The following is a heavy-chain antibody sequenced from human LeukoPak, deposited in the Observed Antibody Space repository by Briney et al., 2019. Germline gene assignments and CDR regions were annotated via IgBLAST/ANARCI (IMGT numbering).Heavy chain of an antibody. Sequence: GGSLRLSCAASGFTFSSYGMHWVRQAPGKGLEWVAVISYDGSNKYYAGSVKGRFTISRDNSKNTLYLQMNSLRAEDTAVYYCAKDDWLQDYWGQGTLVTVSS. V-gene: IGHV3-30*18. CDR2: ISYDGSNK. D-gene: IGHD3-9*01. CDR1: GFTFSSYG. J-gene: IGHJ4*02. CDR3: AKDDWLQDY.